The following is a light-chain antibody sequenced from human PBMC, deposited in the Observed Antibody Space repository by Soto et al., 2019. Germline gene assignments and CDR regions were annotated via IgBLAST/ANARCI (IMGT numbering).Light chain of an antibody. J-gene: IGLJ1*01. Sequence: QSALTQPPSASGSPGQSVTISCTGTSSDVGGYNYVSWYQHHPGKAPKLIIYEVDERPSGVPDRFSGSKSGNTASLTVSGLQAEDEADYYCSSYTSSNTLVFGTGTKLTVL. CDR3: SSYTSSNTLV. CDR1: SSDVGGYNY. CDR2: EVD. V-gene: IGLV2-8*01.